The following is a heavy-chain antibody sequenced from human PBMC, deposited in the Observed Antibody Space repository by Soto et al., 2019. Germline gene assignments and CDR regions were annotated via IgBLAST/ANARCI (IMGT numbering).Heavy chain of an antibody. V-gene: IGHV4-34*01. CDR3: ARGDKVLRYFDWSDYYGMDV. CDR1: GGSFSCYY. CDR2: INHSGST. Sequence: PSETLSLTCAVYGGSFSCYYWSWIRQPPGKGLEWIGEINHSGSTNYNPSLKSRVTISVDTSKNQFSLKLSSVTAADTAVYYCARGDKVLRYFDWSDYYGMDVWGQGTTVTVSS. D-gene: IGHD3-9*01. J-gene: IGHJ6*02.